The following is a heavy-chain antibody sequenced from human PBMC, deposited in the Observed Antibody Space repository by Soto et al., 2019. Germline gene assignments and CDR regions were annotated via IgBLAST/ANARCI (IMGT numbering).Heavy chain of an antibody. Sequence: GGSLRLSCAASGFSFGTYPMHWIRQAPGKGLEWVAFISYYGSNKYYADSVQGRFTISRDNSKNTLYLQMNSLRAEDTAVYYCARVSGYYYEIDYWGQGTLVTVSS. CDR3: ARVSGYYYEIDY. CDR2: ISYYGSNK. J-gene: IGHJ4*02. CDR1: GFSFGTYP. D-gene: IGHD3-22*01. V-gene: IGHV3-30*14.